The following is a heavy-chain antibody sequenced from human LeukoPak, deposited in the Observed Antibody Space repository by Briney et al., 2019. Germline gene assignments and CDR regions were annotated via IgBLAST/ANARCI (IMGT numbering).Heavy chain of an antibody. CDR3: ARLSWSGKDY. Sequence: SETLSLTCTVSGYSISSGYYWGWIRQPPGKGLEWIGSIYHSGSTYYNPSLKSRVTISVDTSKNQFSLKLSSVAAADTAVYYCARLSWSGKDYWGQGTLVTVSS. D-gene: IGHD3-3*01. CDR2: IYHSGST. V-gene: IGHV4-38-2*02. CDR1: GYSISSGYY. J-gene: IGHJ4*02.